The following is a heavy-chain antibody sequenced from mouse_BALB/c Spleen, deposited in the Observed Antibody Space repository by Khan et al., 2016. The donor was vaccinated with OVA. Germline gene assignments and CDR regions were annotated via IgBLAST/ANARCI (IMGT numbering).Heavy chain of an antibody. CDR1: GYTFSSYW. V-gene: IGHV1-9*01. CDR2: IFPGSVST. Sequence: QVQLKQSGGDLMKPGASVKISCKATGYTFSSYWIEWVKQRPGHGLEWIGQIFPGSVSTTYHEKFKGKATFTADTSSNTAYLQLSSLTSEDSAVYSCASGGYGGFDCWGQGTLVTVSA. CDR3: ASGGYGGFDC. D-gene: IGHD3-2*02. J-gene: IGHJ3*01.